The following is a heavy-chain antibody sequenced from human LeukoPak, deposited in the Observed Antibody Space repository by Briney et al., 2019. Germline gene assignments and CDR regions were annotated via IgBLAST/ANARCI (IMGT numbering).Heavy chain of an antibody. J-gene: IGHJ4*02. Sequence: ASVKVSCKASGYTFTGYYMHWVRQAPGQGLEWMGWINPHSGDTIYAQKFQGRVTMTRDTSISTAYMELSRLTSDDTAVYYCARHPYSGSYHFDYWGQGTLVTVSS. CDR3: ARHPYSGSYHFDY. CDR1: GYTFTGYY. D-gene: IGHD1-26*01. V-gene: IGHV1-2*02. CDR2: INPHSGDT.